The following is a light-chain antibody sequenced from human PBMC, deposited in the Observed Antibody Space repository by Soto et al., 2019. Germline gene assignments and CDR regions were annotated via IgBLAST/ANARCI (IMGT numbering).Light chain of an antibody. V-gene: IGKV3-15*01. CDR3: QQYNKWPRT. J-gene: IGKJ1*01. Sequence: EMLVTQSPATLSVSPGERASLSCRASQSVSSTLAWYQQKPGQAPRLLIYGASTRATGIPARFSGSGSGTEFTLTISSLQSEDFAVYYCQQYNKWPRTFGQGTKVDI. CDR2: GAS. CDR1: QSVSST.